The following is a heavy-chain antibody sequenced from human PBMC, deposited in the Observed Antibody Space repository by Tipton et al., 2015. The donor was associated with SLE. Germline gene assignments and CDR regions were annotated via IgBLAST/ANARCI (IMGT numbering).Heavy chain of an antibody. V-gene: IGHV3-7*03. CDR2: IKQDGSEK. CDR3: AKAMG. Sequence: LSLTCAVSGGSFSDSSWSWIRQTPGKGLEWVANIKQDGSEKYYVDSVKGRFTISRDNSKNTLYLQMNSLRAEDTAVYYCAKAMGWGQGTLVTVSS. J-gene: IGHJ4*02. CDR1: GGSFSDSS.